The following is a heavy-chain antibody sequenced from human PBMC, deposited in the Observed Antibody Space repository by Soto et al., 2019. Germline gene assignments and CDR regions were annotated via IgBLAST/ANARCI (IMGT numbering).Heavy chain of an antibody. Sequence: LSLTCTVSGGSISSGGYYWSWIRQHPGKGLEWIGYIYYSGSTYYNPSLKSRVTISVDTSKNQFSLKLSSVTAADTAVYYFARADAGTYYYYYYGMDVWGQGTTVTVSS. D-gene: IGHD1-26*01. CDR3: ARADAGTYYYYYYGMDV. CDR1: GGSISSGGYY. V-gene: IGHV4-31*03. J-gene: IGHJ6*02. CDR2: IYYSGST.